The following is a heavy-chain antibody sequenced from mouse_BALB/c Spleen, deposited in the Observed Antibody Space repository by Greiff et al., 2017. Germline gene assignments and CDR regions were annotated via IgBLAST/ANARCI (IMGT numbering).Heavy chain of an antibody. CDR1: GFAFSSYD. V-gene: IGHV5-12-1*01. CDR2: ISSGGGST. CDR3: ARHKGDYDGTAFAY. J-gene: IGHJ3*01. D-gene: IGHD2-4*01. Sequence: DVKLVESGGGLVKPGGSLKLSCAASGFAFSSYDMSWVRQTPEKRLEWVAYISSGGGSTYYPDTVKGRFTISRDNAKNTLYLQMSSLKSEDTAMYYCARHKGDYDGTAFAYWGQGTLVTVSA.